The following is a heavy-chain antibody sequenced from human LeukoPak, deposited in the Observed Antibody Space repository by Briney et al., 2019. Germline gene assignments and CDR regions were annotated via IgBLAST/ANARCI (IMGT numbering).Heavy chain of an antibody. CDR1: GFTFSSYA. V-gene: IGHV3-23*01. Sequence: GGSLRLSCAASGFTFSSYAMSWVRQAPGKGPEWVSGISGSGGSTYYADSVKGRLTISRDNSKNTLYLQMNSLRAEDTAVYYCAKDFRAGSGWYYFDYWGQGTLVTVSS. CDR2: ISGSGGST. CDR3: AKDFRAGSGWYYFDY. D-gene: IGHD6-19*01. J-gene: IGHJ4*02.